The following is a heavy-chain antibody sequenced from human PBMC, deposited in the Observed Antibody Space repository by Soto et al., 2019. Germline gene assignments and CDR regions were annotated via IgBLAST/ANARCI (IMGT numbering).Heavy chain of an antibody. J-gene: IGHJ6*02. CDR2: IIPIFGTA. Sequence: EASVKVSCKASGGTFSSYAISWVRQAPGQGLEWMGGIIPIFGTANYAQKFQGRVTITADESTSTAYMELSSLRSEDTAVYYCARVPVDQLYCSGGSCSGDADYYYGMDVWGQGTTVTVSS. CDR3: ARVPVDQLYCSGGSCSGDADYYYGMDV. CDR1: GGTFSSYA. D-gene: IGHD2-15*01. V-gene: IGHV1-69*13.